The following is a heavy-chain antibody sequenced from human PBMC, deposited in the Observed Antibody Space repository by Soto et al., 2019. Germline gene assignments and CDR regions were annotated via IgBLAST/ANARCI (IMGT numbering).Heavy chain of an antibody. CDR2: IYSGGST. D-gene: IGHD3-22*01. V-gene: IGHV3-53*01. Sequence: PGGSLRLSCAASGFTVSSNYMPWVRQAPGKGLEWVSVIYSGGSTYYADSVKGRFTISRDNSKNTLYLQMNSLRAEDTAVYYCAIDLYDSSGYSDYWGQGTLVTVSS. CDR3: AIDLYDSSGYSDY. J-gene: IGHJ4*02. CDR1: GFTVSSNY.